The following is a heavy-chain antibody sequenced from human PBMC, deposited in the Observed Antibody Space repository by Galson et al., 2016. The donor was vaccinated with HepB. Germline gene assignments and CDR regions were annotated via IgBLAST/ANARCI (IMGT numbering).Heavy chain of an antibody. Sequence: LSLTCAVSGDSISSTNWWSWVRQTPGEGLEWVANIKQDGSEKYYVDSVKGRFTISRDNAKNSLYLQMNSLRPEDTAVYYCSSAAYHYGSNGYYFAYWGQGTLVTVSS. V-gene: IGHV3-7*05. CDR2: IKQDGSEK. CDR3: SSAAYHYGSNGYYFAY. D-gene: IGHD3-22*01. CDR1: GDSISSTNW. J-gene: IGHJ4*02.